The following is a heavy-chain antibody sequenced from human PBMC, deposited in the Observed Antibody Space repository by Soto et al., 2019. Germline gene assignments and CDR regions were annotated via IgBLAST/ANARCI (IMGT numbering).Heavy chain of an antibody. CDR3: AAGSIAARLYYYYGREV. CDR2: FDPEDGET. Sequence: QVQLVQSGAEVKKPGASVKVSCKVSGYTLTELSMHWVRQAPGKGLEWMGGFDPEDGETIYAQKFQGRVTMTEDTSTDTAYMELCRPRSEDTAVYYCAAGSIAARLYYYYGREVWGQGTTVTVSS. CDR1: GYTLTELS. J-gene: IGHJ6*02. D-gene: IGHD6-6*01. V-gene: IGHV1-24*01.